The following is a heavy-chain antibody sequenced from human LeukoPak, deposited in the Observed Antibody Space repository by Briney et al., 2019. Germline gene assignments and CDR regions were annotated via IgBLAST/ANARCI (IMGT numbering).Heavy chain of an antibody. J-gene: IGHJ5*02. CDR3: ARTRWFREPYGWFDL. D-gene: IGHD3-10*01. CDR1: GFTFSTYA. CDR2: IVGNNPNT. Sequence: GGSLRLSCAASGFTFSTYAMSWVRQAPGKGLEWVTTIVGNNPNTYYAESVKGRFTISRDNSRNTLYVQMTSLRAEDTAVYYCARTRWFREPYGWFDLWGQGTLVTVSS. V-gene: IGHV3-23*01.